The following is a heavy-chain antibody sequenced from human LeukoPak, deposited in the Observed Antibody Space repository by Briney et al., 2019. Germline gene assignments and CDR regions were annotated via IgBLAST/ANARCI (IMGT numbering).Heavy chain of an antibody. CDR2: IDRQAKSYAT. D-gene: IGHD1-26*01. Sequence: PGGSLRLSCAASGFTLSDSAIHWVRQASGKGLEWVGLIDRQAKSYATAYGASVGGRFTISRDDSKNTAYLQMDSLKTEDTALYYCTRDRGTYNWLDPWGQGTLVTVSS. CDR1: GFTLSDSA. V-gene: IGHV3-73*01. J-gene: IGHJ5*02. CDR3: TRDRGTYNWLDP.